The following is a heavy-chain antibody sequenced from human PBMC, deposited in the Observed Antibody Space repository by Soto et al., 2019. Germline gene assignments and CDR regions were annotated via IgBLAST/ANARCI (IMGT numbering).Heavy chain of an antibody. CDR3: ARDRPGISVIRAVKTYNYFDS. CDR1: GYNFLTYG. CDR2: ISTDNTHR. V-gene: IGHV1-18*01. Sequence: ASVKVFCKASGYNFLTYGISWLRQAPGRGLEWMGWISTDNTHRNYAQNFQERVTMTTDTSTNTAYMELRSLRSDDTAIYYCARDRPGISVIRAVKTYNYFDSWGQGTLVTVSS. D-gene: IGHD3-10*01. J-gene: IGHJ4*02.